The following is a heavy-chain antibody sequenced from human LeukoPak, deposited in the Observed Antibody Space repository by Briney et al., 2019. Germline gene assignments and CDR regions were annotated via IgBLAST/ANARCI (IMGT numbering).Heavy chain of an antibody. Sequence: ASVKVSCKASGYTFSGYYMQWVRQAPGQGPEWMGWINPKNGGTNYAQKFQGRVTLTRDTSISTAYMELSGLGSDDTAVYYCARTYEKMATMGAFHYWGQGTLVTVSS. V-gene: IGHV1-2*02. CDR3: ARTYEKMATMGAFHY. J-gene: IGHJ4*02. CDR1: GYTFSGYY. D-gene: IGHD5-24*01. CDR2: INPKNGGT.